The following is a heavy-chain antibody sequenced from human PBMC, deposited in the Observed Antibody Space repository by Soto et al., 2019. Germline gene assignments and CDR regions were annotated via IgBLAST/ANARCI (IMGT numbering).Heavy chain of an antibody. V-gene: IGHV4-31*03. CDR1: GGSISSGGYY. Sequence: QVQLQESGPGLVKPSQTLSLTCTVSGGSISSGGYYWSWIRQHPGKGLEWIGYIYYSGSTYYNPSLKSRVTLSVDTSKNQFSLKLSSVTAADTAVYYCARNHDYGYYRGWHTFDYWGQGSLVTVSS. J-gene: IGHJ4*02. D-gene: IGHD4-17*01. CDR3: ARNHDYGYYRGWHTFDY. CDR2: IYYSGST.